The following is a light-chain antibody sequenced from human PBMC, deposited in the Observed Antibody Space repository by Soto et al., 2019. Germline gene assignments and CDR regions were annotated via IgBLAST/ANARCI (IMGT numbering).Light chain of an antibody. V-gene: IGKV2-28*01. CDR1: QILLHSNGYNY. CDR2: DAS. Sequence: DIVVTQSPLSLPFKRGERASISCRSSQILLHSNGYNYLDWYLQKPGQSPQLLIFDASTLHSGVPSRFSGSGSGTDFTLTISSLQPDDFATYYCQQFAISTTFGQGTKVDIK. CDR3: QQFAISTT. J-gene: IGKJ1*01.